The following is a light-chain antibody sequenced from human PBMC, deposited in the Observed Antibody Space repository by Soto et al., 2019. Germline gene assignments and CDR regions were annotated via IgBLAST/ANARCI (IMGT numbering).Light chain of an antibody. J-gene: IGKJ5*01. CDR1: QSVSSSY. Sequence: ELVLTQSPATPSLSPGERATLSCRASQSVSSSYLAWYQQKPCQAPRLLIYGASTRATGIPARFSGSGSGTEFTPTISSLQSEDFAVYYCQQYKNWPTITFGQGTRLDIK. CDR3: QQYKNWPTIT. V-gene: IGKV3-15*01. CDR2: GAS.